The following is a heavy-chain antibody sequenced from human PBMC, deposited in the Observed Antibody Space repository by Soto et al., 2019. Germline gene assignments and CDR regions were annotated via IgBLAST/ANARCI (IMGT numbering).Heavy chain of an antibody. V-gene: IGHV1-2*02. CDR1: GYTFTGYY. CDR3: ARVYSSGWYPFAY. J-gene: IGHJ4*02. Sequence: ASVKVSCKASGYTFTGYYMHWVRQAPGQGLEWMGWINPNSGGTNYAQKFQGRVTMTRDTSISTAYMELSRLRSDDTAVYYCARVYSSGWYPFAYWGQGTLVTVYS. CDR2: INPNSGGT. D-gene: IGHD6-19*01.